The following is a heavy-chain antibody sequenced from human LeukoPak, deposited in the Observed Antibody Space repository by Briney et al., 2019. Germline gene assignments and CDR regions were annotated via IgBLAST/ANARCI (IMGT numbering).Heavy chain of an antibody. V-gene: IGHV4-39*07. CDR2: INQSGST. D-gene: IGHD5-18*01. CDR3: ARAYRAHQTFHSYHYFDY. CDR1: GGSISSSSYY. Sequence: PSETLSLTCTVSGGSISSSSYYWGWIRQPPGKGLEWIGEINQSGSTKYNPSLKSRVTISGDTSKNQFSLRLNSVTAADTAVYFCARAYRAHQTFHSYHYFDYWGQGTLVTVSS. J-gene: IGHJ4*02.